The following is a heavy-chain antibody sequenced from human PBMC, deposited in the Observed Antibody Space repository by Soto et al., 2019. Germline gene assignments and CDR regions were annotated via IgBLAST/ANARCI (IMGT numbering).Heavy chain of an antibody. CDR3: AYSSGWYRHDV. V-gene: IGHV4-4*02. D-gene: IGHD6-19*01. Sequence: PSETLSLTCAVSGDSISSPKWWTWLRQPPGKGLEWIGDLPHSGTTNYNPSLKSRVILSVDKSQNQFSLSLTSVTAADTAIYYCAYSSGWYRHDVWGQGTSVTVSS. CDR2: LPHSGTT. J-gene: IGHJ3*01. CDR1: GDSISSPKW.